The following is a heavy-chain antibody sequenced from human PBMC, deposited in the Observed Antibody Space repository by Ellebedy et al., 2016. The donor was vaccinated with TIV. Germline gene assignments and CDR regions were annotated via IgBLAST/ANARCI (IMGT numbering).Heavy chain of an antibody. J-gene: IGHJ4*02. CDR1: GGSISSSSYY. CDR2: IYYSGST. CDR3: ARDLRSPGIAVARLDY. V-gene: IGHV4-39*07. D-gene: IGHD6-19*01. Sequence: SETLSLXXTVSGGSISSSSYYWGWIRQPPGKGLEWIGSIYYSGSTYYNPSLKSRVTISVDKSKNQFSLKLSSMTAADTAVYYCARDLRSPGIAVARLDYWGQGTLVTVSS.